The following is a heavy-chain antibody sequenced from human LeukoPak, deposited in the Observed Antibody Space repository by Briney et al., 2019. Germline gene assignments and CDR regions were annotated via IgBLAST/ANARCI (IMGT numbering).Heavy chain of an antibody. CDR1: GFTFSSYA. CDR3: ARCEDEDIVVVVAATGLDY. Sequence: PGGSLRLSCAASGFTFSSYAMHWVRQAPGKGLEGVAVISYDGSNKYYADSVKGRFTISRDNSKNTLYLQMNSLRAEDTAVYYCARCEDEDIVVVVAATGLDYWGQGTLVTVSS. V-gene: IGHV3-30-3*01. CDR2: ISYDGSNK. D-gene: IGHD2-15*01. J-gene: IGHJ4*02.